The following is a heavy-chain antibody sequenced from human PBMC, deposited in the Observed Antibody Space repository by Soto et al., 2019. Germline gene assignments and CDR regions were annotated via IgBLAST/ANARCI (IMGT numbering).Heavy chain of an antibody. V-gene: IGHV4-34*01. CDR1: GGSFSGYF. CDR3: ARARY. J-gene: IGHJ4*02. CDR2: INHGGST. Sequence: KTSETLSLTCAVYGGSFSGYFWSWIRQPPGKGLEWIGEINHGGSTNYNPSLKSRVTISVDTSKNQFSLKLSSVTAADTAVYYCARARYWGQGTLVTVSS.